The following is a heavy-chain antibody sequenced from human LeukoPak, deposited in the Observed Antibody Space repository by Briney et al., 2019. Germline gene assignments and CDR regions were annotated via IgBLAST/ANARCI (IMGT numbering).Heavy chain of an antibody. CDR3: ARGLVGVYFDY. CDR2: ISSTSSTI. Sequence: GGSLRLSCAASGFTFSRYSMHWVRQAPGKGLEGVSYISSTSSTIYYADSVKGRFTISRDNGKNSLYLQMNSLTAEDTAVYYCARGLVGVYFDYWGQGNLVTVSS. CDR1: GFTFSRYS. V-gene: IGHV3-48*01. J-gene: IGHJ4*02. D-gene: IGHD2-8*01.